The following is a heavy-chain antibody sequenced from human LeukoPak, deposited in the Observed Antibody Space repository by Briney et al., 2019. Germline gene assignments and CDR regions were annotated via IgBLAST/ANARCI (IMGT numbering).Heavy chain of an antibody. V-gene: IGHV4-30-4*01. Sequence: SETLSLTCTVSGAXITSDIFYWNWIRQSPGKGLEWIGAIHNSRGTLYNPSLESRLTISVDPSENKFFLKMTSVTDADTATYYCGKVGGNTNSWGQGTLVTVSS. J-gene: IGHJ4*02. CDR3: GKVGGNTNS. CDR1: GAXITSDIFY. CDR2: IHNSRGT. D-gene: IGHD4-23*01.